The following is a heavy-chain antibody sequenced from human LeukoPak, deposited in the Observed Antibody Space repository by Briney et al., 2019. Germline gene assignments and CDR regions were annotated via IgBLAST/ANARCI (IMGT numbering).Heavy chain of an antibody. CDR2: IYTSGST. J-gene: IGHJ4*02. V-gene: IGHV4-4*07. CDR1: AGSTSSYY. Sequence: SETLSLTCTVAAGSTSSYYWSWLRQPAGKGLEWVGRIYTSGSTNYNPSLKSRVTISVDKSKNQFSLKLSSVTAADTAVYYCARGGRGVGALFDYWGQGTLVTVSS. D-gene: IGHD1-26*01. CDR3: ARGGRGVGALFDY.